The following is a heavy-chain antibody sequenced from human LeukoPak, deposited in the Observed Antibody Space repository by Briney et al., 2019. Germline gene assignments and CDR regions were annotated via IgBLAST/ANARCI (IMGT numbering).Heavy chain of an antibody. CDR1: GFTFSSYW. Sequence: GSLRLSCAASGFTFSSYWMHWVRPAPGKGLVWVSRINSDGSSTSYADSVKGRFTISRDNAKNTLYLQMNSLRAEDTAVYYCAKDPTWGEYYFDYWGQGTLVTVSS. D-gene: IGHD3-10*01. CDR2: INSDGSST. CDR3: AKDPTWGEYYFDY. V-gene: IGHV3-74*01. J-gene: IGHJ4*02.